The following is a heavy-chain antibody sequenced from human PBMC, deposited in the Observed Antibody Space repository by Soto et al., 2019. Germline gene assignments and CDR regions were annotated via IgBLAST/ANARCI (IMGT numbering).Heavy chain of an antibody. CDR2: IHYSGSI. Sequence: SETLSLTCTVAGASVSSHYWSWIRQPPGKGLEHIGSIHYSGSITYNPSLKSRVIISVDTSNNQFSLKLTSVTAADTAVYYCARDKITGLFDYWGQGTLVIVSS. J-gene: IGHJ4*02. D-gene: IGHD2-8*02. V-gene: IGHV4-59*02. CDR1: GASVSSHY. CDR3: ARDKITGLFDY.